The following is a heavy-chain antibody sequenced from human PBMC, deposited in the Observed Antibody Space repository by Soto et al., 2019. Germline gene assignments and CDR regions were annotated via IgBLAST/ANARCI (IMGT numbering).Heavy chain of an antibody. V-gene: IGHV1-69*13. Sequence: SVKVSCKASGGTFSSYAISWVRQAPGQGLEWMGGIIPIFGTANYAQKFQGRVTITADESTSTAYMELSSLRSEDTAVYYCARSLYSRYDFDYWGQGTPVTVSS. CDR1: GGTFSSYA. CDR3: ARSLYSRYDFDY. CDR2: IIPIFGTA. D-gene: IGHD5-12*01. J-gene: IGHJ4*02.